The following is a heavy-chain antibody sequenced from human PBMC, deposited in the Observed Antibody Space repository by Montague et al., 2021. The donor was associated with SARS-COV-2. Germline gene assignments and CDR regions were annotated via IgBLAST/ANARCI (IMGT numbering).Heavy chain of an antibody. J-gene: IGHJ6*02. CDR1: GGSISSSSYY. Sequence: SETLSLTCTVSGGSISSSSYYWGWIRQPPGKGLEWIGSIYYSGSTYYNPSLKSRVTISVDTSKNQFSLKLSSMTAADTAVYYCARQGMAGITIFGVVLPNYGMDVWGQGTTVTVSS. D-gene: IGHD3-3*01. CDR2: IYYSGST. V-gene: IGHV4-39*01. CDR3: ARQGMAGITIFGVVLPNYGMDV.